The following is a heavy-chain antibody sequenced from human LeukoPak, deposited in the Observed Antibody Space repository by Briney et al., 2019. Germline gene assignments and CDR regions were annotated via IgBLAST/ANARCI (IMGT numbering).Heavy chain of an antibody. CDR2: INPNSGNT. Sequence: GASVKVSCKASGYTFTGYYMHWVRQAPGQGLEWMGWINPNSGNTGYAQKFQGRVTITRNTSISTAYMELSSLRSEDTAVYYCAVKITMVRGVIYYWGQGTLVTVSS. D-gene: IGHD3-10*01. CDR1: GYTFTGYY. V-gene: IGHV1-8*03. CDR3: AVKITMVRGVIYY. J-gene: IGHJ4*02.